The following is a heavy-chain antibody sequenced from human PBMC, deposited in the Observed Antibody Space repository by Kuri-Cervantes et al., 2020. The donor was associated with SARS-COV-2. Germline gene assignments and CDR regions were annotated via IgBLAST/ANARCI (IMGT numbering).Heavy chain of an antibody. J-gene: IGHJ4*02. D-gene: IGHD5-24*01. CDR3: AREMATITAQGYFDY. V-gene: IGHV1-69*04. CDR1: GGTLSTYT. Sequence: SVKVSCKASGGTLSTYTVTWVRQAPGQGLEWMGRIIPVLRVESYAQKFQGRVTITADKSTNTAYMELTSLRSEDTAVYYCAREMATITAQGYFDYWGQGTLVTVSS. CDR2: IIPVLRVE.